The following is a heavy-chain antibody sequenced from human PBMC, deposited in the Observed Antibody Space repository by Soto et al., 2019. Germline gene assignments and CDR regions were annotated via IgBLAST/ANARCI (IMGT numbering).Heavy chain of an antibody. CDR2: IIPIFGTA. D-gene: IGHD2-15*01. V-gene: IGHV1-69*01. J-gene: IGHJ6*02. CDR1: GGTFSSYA. CDR3: AWGISDIVIDYYYGMDV. Sequence: QVQLVQSGAEVKKPGSSVKVSCKASGGTFSSYAISWVRQAPGQGLEWMGGIIPIFGTANYAQKFQGRVTITADESTSTAYMELSSLRSEDTAVYYCAWGISDIVIDYYYGMDVWGQGTTVTVSS.